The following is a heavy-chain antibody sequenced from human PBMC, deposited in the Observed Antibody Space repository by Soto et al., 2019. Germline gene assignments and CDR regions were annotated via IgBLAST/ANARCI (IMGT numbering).Heavy chain of an antibody. J-gene: IGHJ5*02. CDR3: VRDHWGSGWSESRFDP. Sequence: GGSLRLSCSASGFTFSSYAMHWVRQAPGKGLEYVSAISGNGGSTYYADSVKGRFTISRDNSKNTLYLQMSSLGAEDSAVYYCVRDHWGSGWSESRFDPWGQGTLVTVSS. CDR1: GFTFSSYA. CDR2: ISGNGGST. D-gene: IGHD6-19*01. V-gene: IGHV3-64D*08.